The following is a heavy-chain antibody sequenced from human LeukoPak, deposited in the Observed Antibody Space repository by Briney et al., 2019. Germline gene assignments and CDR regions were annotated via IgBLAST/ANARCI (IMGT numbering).Heavy chain of an antibody. CDR2: IYYSGST. Sequence: SSETLSLTCTVSGGSISSGGYYWSWIRQHPGKGLEWIGYIYYSGSTYYNPSLKSRVTISVDTSKNQFSLKLSSVTAADTAVYYCARGYYDSSGYYFDYWGQGTLVTASS. D-gene: IGHD3-22*01. CDR3: ARGYYDSSGYYFDY. CDR1: GGSISSGGYY. J-gene: IGHJ4*02. V-gene: IGHV4-31*03.